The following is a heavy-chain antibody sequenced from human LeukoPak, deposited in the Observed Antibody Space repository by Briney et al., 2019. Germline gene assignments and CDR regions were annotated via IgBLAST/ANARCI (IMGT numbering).Heavy chain of an antibody. Sequence: GGSLRLSCAASGFTVSSNYMNWVRQAPGKGVEWVSMIYSGGSTYYTDSVKGRFTISRDHSKNTLYLQLNSLRAEDTAVYYCARGRPNGMAVWGQGTTVTAPS. V-gene: IGHV3-53*01. CDR2: IYSGGST. CDR3: ARGRPNGMAV. J-gene: IGHJ6*01. CDR1: GFTVSSNY.